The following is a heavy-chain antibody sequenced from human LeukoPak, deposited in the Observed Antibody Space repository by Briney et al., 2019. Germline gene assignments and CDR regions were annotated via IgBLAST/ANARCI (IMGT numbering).Heavy chain of an antibody. V-gene: IGHV1-69-2*01. D-gene: IGHD4-23*01. CDR3: ATTYGGNFPSAPLDD. CDR2: VDPEDGET. J-gene: IGHJ4*02. Sequence: ASVTVSCKVSGYSFTNYYMHWVQQAPGKGLEWMGLVDPEDGETIYAEEFQGRVTITADTSTDTAYMELSSLRSEDTAVYYCATTYGGNFPSAPLDDWGQGTLVTVSS. CDR1: GYSFTNYY.